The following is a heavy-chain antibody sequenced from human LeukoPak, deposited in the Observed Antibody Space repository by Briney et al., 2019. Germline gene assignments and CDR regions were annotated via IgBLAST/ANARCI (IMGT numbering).Heavy chain of an antibody. Sequence: SSVKVSCKASGGTFSSYAISWVRQAPGQGLEWMGGIIPIFGTANYAQKFQGRVTITTDKLTSTAYMELSSLRSEDTAVYYCARGPKSLAYSGSYPAWGQGTLVTVSS. CDR2: IIPIFGTA. D-gene: IGHD1-26*01. V-gene: IGHV1-69*05. CDR3: ARGPKSLAYSGSYPA. CDR1: GGTFSSYA. J-gene: IGHJ5*02.